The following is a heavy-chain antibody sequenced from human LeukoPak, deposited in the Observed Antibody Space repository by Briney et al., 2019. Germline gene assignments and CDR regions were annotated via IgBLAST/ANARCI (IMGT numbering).Heavy chain of an antibody. J-gene: IGHJ4*02. CDR1: GGSISSSSYY. D-gene: IGHD5-18*01. Sequence: SETLSLTCTVSGGSISSSSYYWGWIRQPPGKGLEWIGSIYYSGSTYYNPSLKSRVTISVDTSKNQFSLKLSSVTAADTAVYYRARVFTDTAMVDYWGQGTLVTVSS. CDR3: ARVFTDTAMVDY. V-gene: IGHV4-39*07. CDR2: IYYSGST.